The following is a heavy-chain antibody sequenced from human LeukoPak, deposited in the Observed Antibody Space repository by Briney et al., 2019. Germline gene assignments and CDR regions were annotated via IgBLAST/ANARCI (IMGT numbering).Heavy chain of an antibody. V-gene: IGHV3-23*01. J-gene: IGHJ4*02. D-gene: IGHD1-26*01. CDR1: GFTLSTYP. CDR3: AKGREAYSGSYTPFDS. Sequence: GGSLRLSCAASGFTLSTYPMNWVRQTPGKGLECVSTISGSGKNTYYADSVKGRFTISRDSSKNTLYLQMNSLRAEDTAVYYCAKGREAYSGSYTPFDSWGQGALVTVSS. CDR2: ISGSGKNT.